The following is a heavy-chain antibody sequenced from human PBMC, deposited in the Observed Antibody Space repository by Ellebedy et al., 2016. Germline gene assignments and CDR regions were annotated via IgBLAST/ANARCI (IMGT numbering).Heavy chain of an antibody. CDR3: AVYGDGGAYFDY. D-gene: IGHD4-17*01. Sequence: GGSLRLXXAASGFTFSSYSMNWVRQAPGKGLEWVSYISSSSSTIYYADSVKGRFTISRDNAKNSLYLQMNSLRDEDTAVYYCAVYGDGGAYFDYWGQGTLVTVSS. CDR2: ISSSSSTI. V-gene: IGHV3-48*02. CDR1: GFTFSSYS. J-gene: IGHJ4*02.